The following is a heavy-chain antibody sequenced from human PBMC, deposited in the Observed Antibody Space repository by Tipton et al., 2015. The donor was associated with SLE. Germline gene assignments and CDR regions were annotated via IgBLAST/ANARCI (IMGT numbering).Heavy chain of an antibody. V-gene: IGHV3-30*04. J-gene: IGHJ4*02. Sequence: RSLRLSCAASGFTYTNYAVHWVRQTLGKGLEWVAVISADGNNQYYSDSVKGRFTISRDSSKNTLYLQMSSLSTEDTAVYYCATTDPTGARDYWGQGTLVTVSS. D-gene: IGHD7-27*01. CDR2: ISADGNNQ. CDR1: GFTYTNYA. CDR3: ATTDPTGARDY.